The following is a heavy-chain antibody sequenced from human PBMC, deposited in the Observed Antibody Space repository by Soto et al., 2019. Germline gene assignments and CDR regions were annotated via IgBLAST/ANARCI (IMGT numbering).Heavy chain of an antibody. V-gene: IGHV3-48*01. CDR1: GFRFSIYS. J-gene: IGHJ4*02. CDR2: ITSDTKTI. Sequence: EVQLVESGGALVQWGGSLTLSCAASGFRFSIYSMNWVRQAPGKGLEWSAYITSDTKTIKYAESVKGRFTISRDNAKNSVYLQMDNLRADDTAVYYCARSVEGHFDYWGQGTVVTVSS. D-gene: IGHD6-19*01. CDR3: ARSVEGHFDY.